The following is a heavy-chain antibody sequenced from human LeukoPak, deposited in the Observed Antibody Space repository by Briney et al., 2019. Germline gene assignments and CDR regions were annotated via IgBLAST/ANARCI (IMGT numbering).Heavy chain of an antibody. CDR2: ISGSGGST. Sequence: TGGSLRLSCAASGFTFSSYAMSWVRQAPGKGLEWVSAISGSGGSTYYADSVKGRFTISRDNSKNTLYLQMNSLRAEDTAVYYCAKVTYYDFWSGYYNDYYYYGMDVWGQGTTVTVSS. CDR3: AKVTYYDFWSGYYNDYYYYGMDV. D-gene: IGHD3-3*01. J-gene: IGHJ6*02. CDR1: GFTFSSYA. V-gene: IGHV3-23*01.